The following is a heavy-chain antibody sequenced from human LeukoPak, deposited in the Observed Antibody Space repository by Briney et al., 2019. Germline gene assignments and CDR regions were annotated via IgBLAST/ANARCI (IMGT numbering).Heavy chain of an antibody. CDR1: GESLSGYY. V-gene: IGHV4-34*12. D-gene: IGHD2-15*01. J-gene: IGHJ5*02. CDR2: IIESGAT. Sequence: PSETLSLTCAVYGESLSGYYWTWIRQPPGKGLQWIGEIIESGATKYMSSLKSRVTISIDTSKSQFSLNLTSVTAADTAVYYCARRGRYCSGGSCFIGLFDPWGQGTLVTVSS. CDR3: ARRGRYCSGGSCFIGLFDP.